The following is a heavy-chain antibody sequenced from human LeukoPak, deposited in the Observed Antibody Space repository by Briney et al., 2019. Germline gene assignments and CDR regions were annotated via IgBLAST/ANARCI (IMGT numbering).Heavy chain of an antibody. CDR3: TRAPMAITTSAFPDAFDF. D-gene: IGHD5-12*01. V-gene: IGHV4-59*02. CDR2: VSYSGGT. Sequence: SETLSLTCTVSGDSVSGHYWSWIRQTPGKGLEWIGYVSYSGGTNYNPSLKRRASISLDTSKNQFSLKLSSPAAAAPAVYYCTRAPMAITTSAFPDAFDFWGQGTMVTVSS. CDR1: GDSVSGHY. J-gene: IGHJ3*01.